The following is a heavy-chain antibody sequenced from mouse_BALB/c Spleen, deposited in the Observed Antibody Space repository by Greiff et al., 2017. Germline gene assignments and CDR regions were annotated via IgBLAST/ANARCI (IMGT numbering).Heavy chain of an antibody. Sequence: VQLQQSGAELVRPGSSVKISCKASGYAFSSYWMNWVKQRPGQGLEWIGQIYPGDGDTNYNGKFKGKATLTADKSSSTAYMQLSSLTSEDSAVYFCAREGNWDNAMDYWGQGTSVTVSS. CDR1: GYAFSSYW. CDR3: AREGNWDNAMDY. CDR2: IYPGDGDT. D-gene: IGHD4-1*01. V-gene: IGHV1-80*01. J-gene: IGHJ4*01.